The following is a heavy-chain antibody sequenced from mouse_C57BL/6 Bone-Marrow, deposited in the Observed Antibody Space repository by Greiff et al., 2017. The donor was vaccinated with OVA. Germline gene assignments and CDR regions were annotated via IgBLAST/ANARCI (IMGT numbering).Heavy chain of an antibody. V-gene: IGHV3-6*01. D-gene: IGHD1-1*01. CDR3: ARVGVTTVGGFDY. Sequence: EVKLMESGPGLVKLSQSLSLTCSVTGYSITSGYNWNWIRQFPGNKLECMGYISYDGSNNYNPSLKNRISITRDTSKNHFFLKLNSVTTEDTATYYCARVGVTTVGGFDYWGQGTTLTVSS. J-gene: IGHJ2*01. CDR2: ISYDGSN. CDR1: GYSITSGYN.